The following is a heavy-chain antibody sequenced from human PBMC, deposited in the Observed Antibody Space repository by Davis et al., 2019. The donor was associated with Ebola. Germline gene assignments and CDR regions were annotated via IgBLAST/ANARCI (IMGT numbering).Heavy chain of an antibody. CDR1: GGSVSSGSYY. CDR2: IYYSGST. J-gene: IGHJ6*02. CDR3: ARDSGYSNYYYYYGMDV. Sequence: SETLSLTCTVSGGSVSSGSYYWSWIRQPPGKGLEWIGYIYYSGSTNYNPSLKSRVTISVDTSKNQFFLKLSSVTAADTAVYYCARDSGYSNYYYYYGMDVWGQGTTVTVSS. D-gene: IGHD4-11*01. V-gene: IGHV4-61*01.